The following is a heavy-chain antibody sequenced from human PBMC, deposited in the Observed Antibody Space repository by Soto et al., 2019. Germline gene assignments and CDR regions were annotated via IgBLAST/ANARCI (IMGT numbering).Heavy chain of an antibody. Sequence: RGESLKISCQGSGYSFASYWIGWVRQMPGKDLGWMGIIYPGDSDTRYSPSFQGQVTISADKSLRTAYLQWTSLKASDTALYYCARTRSFTLGFYYDGMDVWGQGTTVTVSS. J-gene: IGHJ6*02. CDR1: GYSFASYW. D-gene: IGHD6-6*01. CDR2: IYPGDSDT. CDR3: ARTRSFTLGFYYDGMDV. V-gene: IGHV5-51*01.